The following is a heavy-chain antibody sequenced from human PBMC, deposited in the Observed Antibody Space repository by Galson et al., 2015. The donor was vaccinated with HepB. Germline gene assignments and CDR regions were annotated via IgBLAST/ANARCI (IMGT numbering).Heavy chain of an antibody. J-gene: IGHJ4*02. CDR2: ISWNSGSI. CDR1: GFTFDDYA. CDR3: AKGGSWSDYYFDY. Sequence: SLRLSCAASGFTFDDYAMHWVRQAPGKGLEWVSGISWNSGSIGYADPVKGRFTISRDNAKNSLYLQMNSLRAEDTALYYCAKGGSWSDYYFDYWGQGTLVTVSS. V-gene: IGHV3-9*01. D-gene: IGHD6-13*01.